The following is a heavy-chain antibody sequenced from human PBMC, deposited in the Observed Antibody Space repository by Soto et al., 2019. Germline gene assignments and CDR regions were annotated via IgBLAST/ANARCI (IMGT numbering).Heavy chain of an antibody. CDR2: IYYSGST. J-gene: IGHJ4*02. CDR3: ASHGGRHGYNYFDY. V-gene: IGHV4-59*08. CDR1: RGSIISYY. Sequence: QVQLQESGPGLVKPSETLSLTCTVSRGSIISYYWSWIPQPPGKGLEWIGYIYYSGSTNYNPSLKSRVTISVDTSKNQFSLKLSSVTAADTSVYYWASHGGRHGYNYFDYWYQGTLVTVSS. D-gene: IGHD1-1*01.